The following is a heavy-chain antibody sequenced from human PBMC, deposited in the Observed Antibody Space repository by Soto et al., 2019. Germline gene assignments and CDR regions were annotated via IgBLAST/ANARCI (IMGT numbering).Heavy chain of an antibody. CDR2: IYSGGST. Sequence: PGGSLRLSCAASGFTVSSNYMSWVHQAPGKGLEWVSVIYSGGSTYYADSVKGRFTISRDNSKNTLYLQMNSLRAEDTAVYYCARENTAMAHYYYYGMDVWGQGTTVTV. V-gene: IGHV3-53*01. CDR3: ARENTAMAHYYYYGMDV. J-gene: IGHJ6*02. D-gene: IGHD5-18*01. CDR1: GFTVSSNY.